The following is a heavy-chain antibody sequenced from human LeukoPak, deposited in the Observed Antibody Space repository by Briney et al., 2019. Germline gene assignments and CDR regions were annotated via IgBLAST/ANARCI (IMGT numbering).Heavy chain of an antibody. CDR1: GFTFSGYW. V-gene: IGHV3-7*01. D-gene: IGHD5-18*01. Sequence: GGSLRLSCAASGFTFSGYWMNWVRQIPGKGLEWVAIINQDGSEKYFLDSVKGRFTISRDNAKNSLYLQMNSLRAEDTGLYYCARDPSRRYTYGYGDSWGREPWSPSP. CDR2: INQDGSEK. CDR3: ARDPSRRYTYGYGDS. J-gene: IGHJ4*02.